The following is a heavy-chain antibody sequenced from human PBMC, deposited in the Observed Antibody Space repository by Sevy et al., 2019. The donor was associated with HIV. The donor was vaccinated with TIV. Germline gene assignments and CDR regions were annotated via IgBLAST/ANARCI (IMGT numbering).Heavy chain of an antibody. CDR2: IYNSGSS. CDR3: ARYYYDSSGPGSWFDP. V-gene: IGHV4-59*01. Sequence: SETLSLTCTVSGGSTNTYCLIWIRQPPGKGLEWIGYIYNSGSSNYNPSFKSRVTISVDTSKNQVSLKLSSVTAADTAVYYCARYYYDSSGPGSWFDPWGQGTLVTVSS. J-gene: IGHJ5*02. D-gene: IGHD3-22*01. CDR1: GGSTNTYC.